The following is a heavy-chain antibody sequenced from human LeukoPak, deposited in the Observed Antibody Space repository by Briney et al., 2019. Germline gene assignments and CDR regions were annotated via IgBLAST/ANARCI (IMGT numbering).Heavy chain of an antibody. D-gene: IGHD6-19*01. V-gene: IGHV1-8*01. CDR1: GYTLTSYD. Sequence: ASVKVSCKACGYTLTSYDINWVRQATGQGLEWMGWMNPNSGNTGYAQKFQGRVTMTRNTSISTAYMELSSLRSEDTAVYYCARSSVRSGWYGMGYWGQGTLVSVSS. CDR3: ARSSVRSGWYGMGY. CDR2: MNPNSGNT. J-gene: IGHJ4*02.